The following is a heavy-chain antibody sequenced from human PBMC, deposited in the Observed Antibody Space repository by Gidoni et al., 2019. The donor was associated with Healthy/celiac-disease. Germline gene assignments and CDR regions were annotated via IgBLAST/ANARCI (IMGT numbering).Heavy chain of an antibody. V-gene: IGHV3-49*05. J-gene: IGHJ6*02. CDR2: IRSKAYGGTT. Sequence: EVQLVESGVGLVKPGRSLRLSCTASGFPFGDYAISWFRQAPGKGLEWVGFIRSKAYGGTTEYAASVKGRFTISRDDSKSIAYLQMNSLKTEDTAVYYCTRDKLLVGATTFAYYYGMDVWGQGTTVTVSS. CDR3: TRDKLLVGATTFAYYYGMDV. D-gene: IGHD1-26*01. CDR1: GFPFGDYA.